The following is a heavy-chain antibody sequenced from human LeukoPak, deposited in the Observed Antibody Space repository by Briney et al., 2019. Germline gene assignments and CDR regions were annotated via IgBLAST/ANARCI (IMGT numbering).Heavy chain of an antibody. Sequence: GGSLRLSCAASGFTFSSYAMSWVRQAPGKGLEWVSAISGSGGSTYYADSVKGRFTISRDNSKNTLYLQMNSLRAEDTAVYYCAKAPRSIAVASRPVRDGMDVWGQGTTVTVSS. CDR2: ISGSGGST. CDR1: GFTFSSYA. J-gene: IGHJ6*02. CDR3: AKAPRSIAVASRPVRDGMDV. V-gene: IGHV3-23*01. D-gene: IGHD6-19*01.